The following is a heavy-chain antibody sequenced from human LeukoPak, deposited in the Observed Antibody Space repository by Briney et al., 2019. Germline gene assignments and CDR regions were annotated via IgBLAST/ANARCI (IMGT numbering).Heavy chain of an antibody. D-gene: IGHD6-13*01. J-gene: IGHJ4*02. Sequence: SETLSLTCAVYGGSFSGYYWGWIRQPPGKGLEWIGEINHSGSTNYNPSLKSRVTISVDTSKNQFSLKLSSVTAADTAVYYCARGPPYSSDNWGQGTLVTVSS. CDR3: ARGPPYSSDN. V-gene: IGHV4-34*01. CDR1: GGSFSGYY. CDR2: INHSGST.